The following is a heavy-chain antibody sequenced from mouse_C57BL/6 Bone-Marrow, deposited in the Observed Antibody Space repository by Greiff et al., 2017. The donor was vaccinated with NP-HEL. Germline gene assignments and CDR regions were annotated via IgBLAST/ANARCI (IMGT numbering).Heavy chain of an antibody. Sequence: EVMLVESGGGLVKPGGSLKLSCAASGFTFSSYAMSWVRQTPEKRLEWVATISDGGSYTYYPDNVKGRFTISRDNAKNNLYLQMSHLKSEDTAMYYCARDGYDVDYWGQGTTLTVSS. V-gene: IGHV5-4*01. CDR3: ARDGYDVDY. CDR1: GFTFSSYA. J-gene: IGHJ2*01. CDR2: ISDGGSYT. D-gene: IGHD2-2*01.